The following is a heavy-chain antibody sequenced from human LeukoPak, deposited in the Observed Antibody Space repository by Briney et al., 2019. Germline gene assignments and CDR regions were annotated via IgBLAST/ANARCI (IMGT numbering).Heavy chain of an antibody. J-gene: IGHJ3*02. CDR2: ISSSSSYI. Sequence: KSGGSLRLSCAASGFTFSSYSMNWVRRAPGKGLEWVSSISSSSSYIYYADSVKGRFTISRDNAKNSLYLQMNSLRAEDTAVYYCARGETMIVVDTDAFDIWGQGTMVTVTS. V-gene: IGHV3-21*01. CDR1: GFTFSSYS. CDR3: ARGETMIVVDTDAFDI. D-gene: IGHD3-22*01.